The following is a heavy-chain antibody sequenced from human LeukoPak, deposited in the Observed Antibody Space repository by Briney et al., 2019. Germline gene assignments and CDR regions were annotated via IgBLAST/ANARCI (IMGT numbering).Heavy chain of an antibody. CDR1: GFTFSDYS. V-gene: IGHV3-21*01. Sequence: MTGRSLRLSCAASGFTFSDYSMNWVRQAPGKGLEWVSSISSSSSYIYYADSVKGRFTISRDNAKNSLYLQMNSLRAEDTAVYYCARGGGFSSSWYYFDYWGQGTLVTVSS. J-gene: IGHJ4*02. D-gene: IGHD6-13*01. CDR3: ARGGGFSSSWYYFDY. CDR2: ISSSSSYI.